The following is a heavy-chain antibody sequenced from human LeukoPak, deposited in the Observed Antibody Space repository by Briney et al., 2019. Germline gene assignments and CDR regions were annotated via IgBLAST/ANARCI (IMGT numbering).Heavy chain of an antibody. CDR1: GFTFSSYA. CDR3: AKDRAAGAVTTYDS. CDR2: ISGSGGST. D-gene: IGHD4-17*01. Sequence: PGGSLRLSCAASGFTFSSYAMSWVRQAPGKGLEWVSAISGSGGSTYYADSVKGRFTISRDNSKNTLSLHMNSLRAGDTSLYYCAKDRAAGAVTTYDSWGQGTLVTVSS. V-gene: IGHV3-23*01. J-gene: IGHJ4*02.